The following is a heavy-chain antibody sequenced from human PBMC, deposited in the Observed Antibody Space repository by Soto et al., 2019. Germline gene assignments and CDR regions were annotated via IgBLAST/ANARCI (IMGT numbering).Heavy chain of an antibody. Sequence: QVQLVQSGAEVKKPGASVKVSCKASGYTFTSYYMHWVRQAPGQGLEWMGIINPSGGSTSYAQKFQGRVTMTRDTSTSTVYMELSSLRSEDTAVYYCARDPYYDSSGRSSYFDYWGQGTLVTVSS. CDR2: INPSGGST. D-gene: IGHD3-22*01. V-gene: IGHV1-46*01. CDR1: GYTFTSYY. J-gene: IGHJ4*02. CDR3: ARDPYYDSSGRSSYFDY.